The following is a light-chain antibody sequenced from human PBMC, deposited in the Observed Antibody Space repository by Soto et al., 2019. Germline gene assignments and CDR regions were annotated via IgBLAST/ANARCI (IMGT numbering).Light chain of an antibody. CDR1: QSVSNN. V-gene: IGKV3-15*01. J-gene: IGKJ5*01. CDR2: DTS. CDR3: QQYHNWPPLT. Sequence: EVVMTQSPATLSVSPGGRVTLSCRASQSVSNNLAWYQQKPGQAPRLLIYDTSTRATGIPARFSGSGSGTEFTLTISSLQSEDFAVYYCQQYHNWPPLTFGQGTRLEIK.